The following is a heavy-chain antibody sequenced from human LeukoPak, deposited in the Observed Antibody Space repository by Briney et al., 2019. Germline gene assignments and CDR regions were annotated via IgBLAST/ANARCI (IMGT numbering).Heavy chain of an antibody. CDR3: ARVERLGELSLVFDY. D-gene: IGHD3-16*02. V-gene: IGHV1-18*01. J-gene: IGHJ4*02. CDR1: GYTFTSYG. CDR2: ISAYNGNT. Sequence: GASVKVSCKASGYTFTSYGISWVRQAPGQGLEWMGWISAYNGNTNYAQKLQGRVTMTTDTSTSTAYMELRSLRSDDTAVYYCARVERLGELSLVFDYWGQGTLATVSS.